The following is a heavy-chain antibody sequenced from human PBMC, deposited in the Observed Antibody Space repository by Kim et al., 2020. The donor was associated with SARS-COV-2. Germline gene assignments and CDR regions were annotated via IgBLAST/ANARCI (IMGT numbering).Heavy chain of an antibody. V-gene: IGHV3-21*01. CDR1: GFTFSSYS. Sequence: GGSLRLSCAASGFTFSSYSMNWVRQAPGKGLEWVSSISSSSSYIYYADSVKGRFTISRDNAKNSLYLQMNSLRAEDTAVYYCARDLTRDTMVRGVINPGSYYYYGMDVWGQGTTVTVSS. CDR2: ISSSSSYI. CDR3: ARDLTRDTMVRGVINPGSYYYYGMDV. J-gene: IGHJ6*02. D-gene: IGHD3-10*01.